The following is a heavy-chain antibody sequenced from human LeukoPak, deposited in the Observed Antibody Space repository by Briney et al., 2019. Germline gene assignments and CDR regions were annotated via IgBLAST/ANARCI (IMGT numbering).Heavy chain of an antibody. Sequence: SETLSLTCTVSGGSISSSSYYWGWIRQPPGKGLEWLGYIYYSGSTNYNPSLKSRVTISVDTSKNQFSLKLSSVTAADTAVYYCARLGADCSGGSCYSFPFDYWGQGTLVTVSS. J-gene: IGHJ4*02. D-gene: IGHD2-15*01. V-gene: IGHV4-61*05. CDR2: IYYSGST. CDR3: ARLGADCSGGSCYSFPFDY. CDR1: GGSISSSSYY.